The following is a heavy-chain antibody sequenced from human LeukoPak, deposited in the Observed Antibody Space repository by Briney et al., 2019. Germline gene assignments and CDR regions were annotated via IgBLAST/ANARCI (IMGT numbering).Heavy chain of an antibody. J-gene: IGHJ4*02. V-gene: IGHV3-48*01. CDR3: ARDNGPMGFDY. D-gene: IGHD2-8*01. CDR1: GFTFSTYT. CDR2: IATSSSTI. Sequence: PGGSLRLSCAASGFTFSTYTMNWVRQPPGKGLEWVSNIATSSSTIYYADSVKGRFTISRDNAKNSLYLQMNSLRADDTAVYYCARDNGPMGFDYWGQGTLVTVSS.